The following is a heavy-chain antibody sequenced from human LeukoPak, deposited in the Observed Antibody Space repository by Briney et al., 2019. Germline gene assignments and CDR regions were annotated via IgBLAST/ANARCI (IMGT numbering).Heavy chain of an antibody. V-gene: IGHV3-30*04. Sequence: GGSLRLSCEASGFTFRSYAMHWVRQAPGKGLGWVSVISYDGSNKYYADSVKGRFTISRDNSKNTLYLQMNSLRAEDTAVYYCARDRRLTPYSSGLGYWGQGTLVTVSS. D-gene: IGHD6-19*01. CDR1: GFTFRSYA. CDR2: ISYDGSNK. J-gene: IGHJ4*02. CDR3: ARDRRLTPYSSGLGY.